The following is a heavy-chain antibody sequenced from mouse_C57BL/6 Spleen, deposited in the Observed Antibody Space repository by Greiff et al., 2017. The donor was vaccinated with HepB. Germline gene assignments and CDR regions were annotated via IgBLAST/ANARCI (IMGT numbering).Heavy chain of an antibody. Sequence: QVQLQQPGAELVMPGASVKLSCKASGYTFTSYWMHWVKQRPGQGLEWIGEIDPSDSYTNYNQKFKGKSTLTVDKSSSTAYMQLSSLTSEDSAVNYCARSESKYYAMDYWGQGTSVTVSS. CDR2: IDPSDSYT. D-gene: IGHD2-5*01. CDR1: GYTFTSYW. J-gene: IGHJ4*01. CDR3: ARSESKYYAMDY. V-gene: IGHV1-69*01.